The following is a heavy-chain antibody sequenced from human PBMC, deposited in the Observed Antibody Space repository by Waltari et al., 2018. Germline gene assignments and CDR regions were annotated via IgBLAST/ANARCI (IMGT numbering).Heavy chain of an antibody. CDR2: ISYNGAT. CDR1: VVSLTTNRHY. CDR3: ATYIGASLGTAAFDV. J-gene: IGHJ3*01. D-gene: IGHD5-12*01. V-gene: IGHV4-39*01. Sequence: QLQLQESGPGPVKPSETLSLTCSVSVVSLTTNRHYWGWIRQPPGQGLEWIGTISYNGATYSSPSLRSRVTIFRDTSKNQLSLKLGSVTAADTAFYYCATYIGASLGTAAFDVWGQGTMVTVSS.